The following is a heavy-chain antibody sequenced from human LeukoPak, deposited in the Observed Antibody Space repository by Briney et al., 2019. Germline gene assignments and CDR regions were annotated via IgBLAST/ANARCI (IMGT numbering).Heavy chain of an antibody. Sequence: PSETLSLTCTVSGGSISSSSYYWGWIRQPPGKGLEWIGSIYYSGTTSYNPSLMSRVSLSVDTSENQFSLTLNSVTAADTAVYFCAREAGYTKAFDIWGQGTMVTVSS. CDR3: AREAGYTKAFDI. D-gene: IGHD5-18*01. CDR1: GGSISSSSYY. CDR2: IYYSGTT. J-gene: IGHJ3*02. V-gene: IGHV4-39*07.